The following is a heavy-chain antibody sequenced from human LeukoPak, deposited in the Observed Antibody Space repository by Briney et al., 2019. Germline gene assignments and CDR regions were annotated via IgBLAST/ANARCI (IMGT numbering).Heavy chain of an antibody. CDR1: SFSCSSYS. D-gene: IGHD2-15*01. CDR3: AIDGGGFKYYYYYYYMDV. V-gene: IGHV3-7*01. J-gene: IGHJ6*03. Sequence: GGYLRCYSAASSFSCSSYSMSWVGHAPGKGLKWVANIKQDGSEKYDVDSVKGRLTISRDNGKNSLYLQMNSLRAEDTAVYYCAIDGGGFKYYYYYYYMDVWGKGTTVSVSS. CDR2: IKQDGSEK.